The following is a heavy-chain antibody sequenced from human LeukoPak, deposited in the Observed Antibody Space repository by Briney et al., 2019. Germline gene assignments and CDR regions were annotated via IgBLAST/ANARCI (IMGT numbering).Heavy chain of an antibody. V-gene: IGHV1-18*01. CDR2: ISAYNGNT. CDR3: ARGYYYDISGAFDI. Sequence: APVKVSCKASGYTFTSYGTSWVRQAPGQGLEWMGWISAYNGNTNYAQKLQGRVTMTTDTSTSTAYMELRSLRSDDTAVYYCARGYYYDISGAFDIWGQGTMVTVSS. CDR1: GYTFTSYG. J-gene: IGHJ3*02. D-gene: IGHD3-22*01.